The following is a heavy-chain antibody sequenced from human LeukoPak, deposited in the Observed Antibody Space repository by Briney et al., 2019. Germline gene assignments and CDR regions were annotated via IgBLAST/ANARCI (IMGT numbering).Heavy chain of an antibody. V-gene: IGHV3-23*01. Sequence: GGSLRLSCAASGFTFSSYWMHWVRQAPGKGLEWVSGISAGGSTTFYADSVRGRFTISRDNSKNTLFLQMNSLRAEDAALYYCAKGTISVLDYWGQGTLVT. CDR3: AKGTISVLDY. CDR1: GFTFSSYW. D-gene: IGHD2-21*01. J-gene: IGHJ4*02. CDR2: ISAGGSTT.